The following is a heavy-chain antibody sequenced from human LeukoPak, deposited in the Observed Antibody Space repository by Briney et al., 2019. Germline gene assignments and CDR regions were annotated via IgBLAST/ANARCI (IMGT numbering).Heavy chain of an antibody. CDR3: ARQTARVRGSGWPDY. Sequence: GGSLRLSCAASGFTFSSYSMHWVRQAPGKGLEWVSSISSTSRNVYYADSVKGRFTISRDNAKNSLYLQMNSLRAEDTAVYYCARQTARVRGSGWPDYWGQGTLVTVSS. J-gene: IGHJ4*02. D-gene: IGHD6-19*01. CDR1: GFTFSSYS. CDR2: ISSTSRNV. V-gene: IGHV3-21*01.